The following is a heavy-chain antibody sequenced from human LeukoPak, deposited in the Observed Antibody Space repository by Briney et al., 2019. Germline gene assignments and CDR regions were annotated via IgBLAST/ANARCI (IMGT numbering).Heavy chain of an antibody. J-gene: IGHJ4*02. CDR1: GFTFSSYS. CDR2: ISSSSSYI. D-gene: IGHD6-13*01. Sequence: GGSLRLSCAASGFTFSSYSMNWVRQAPGKGLEWVSSISSSSSYIYYADSVKGRFTISRDNAKNSLYLQMNSLRAEDTAVYYCASRSSWYFDYWGQGTLVTVSS. CDR3: ASRSSWYFDY. V-gene: IGHV3-21*01.